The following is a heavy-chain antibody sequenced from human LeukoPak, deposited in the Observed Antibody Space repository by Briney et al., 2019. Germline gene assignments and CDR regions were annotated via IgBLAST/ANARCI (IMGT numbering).Heavy chain of an antibody. V-gene: IGHV1-69*05. CDR3: ARAGAAAGTEYYYYMDV. Sequence: SVKVSCKASGYTFTGYYMHWVRQAPGQGLEWMGGIIPIFGTANYAQKFQGRVTITTDESTSTAYMELSSLRSEDTAVYYCARAGAAAGTEYYYYMDVWGKGTTVTVSS. CDR2: IIPIFGTA. D-gene: IGHD6-13*01. J-gene: IGHJ6*03. CDR1: GYTFTGYY.